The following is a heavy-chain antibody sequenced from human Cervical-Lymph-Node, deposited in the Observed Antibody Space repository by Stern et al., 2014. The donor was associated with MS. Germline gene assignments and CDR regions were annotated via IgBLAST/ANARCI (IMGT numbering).Heavy chain of an antibody. J-gene: IGHJ5*01. V-gene: IGHV4-59*01. CDR1: GVSISTSY. Sequence: QVQLQESSPGLVKPSETLSLTCTVSGVSISTSYWSWIRQPQGKGLEWIGYIYYIGGTTYTPSLKSRVTMSVDTSKSQFSLKLSSVTAADTAVYYCARDVGMDSWGQGTLVTVSS. CDR2: IYYIGGT. D-gene: IGHD6-13*01. CDR3: ARDVGMDS.